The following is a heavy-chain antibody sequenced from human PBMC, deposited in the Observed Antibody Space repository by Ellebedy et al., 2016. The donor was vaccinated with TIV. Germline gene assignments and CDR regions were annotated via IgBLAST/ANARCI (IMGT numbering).Heavy chain of an antibody. V-gene: IGHV1-2*04. Sequence: AASVKVSCKASGYTFTSYDINWVRQATGQGLEWMGWINPNSGGTNYAQKFQGWVTMTRDPSISTAYMELSRLRSDDTAVYYCARDGRAVAGEAPVGGDYWGQGTLVTVSS. CDR2: INPNSGGT. CDR1: GYTFTSYD. J-gene: IGHJ4*02. D-gene: IGHD6-19*01. CDR3: ARDGRAVAGEAPVGGDY.